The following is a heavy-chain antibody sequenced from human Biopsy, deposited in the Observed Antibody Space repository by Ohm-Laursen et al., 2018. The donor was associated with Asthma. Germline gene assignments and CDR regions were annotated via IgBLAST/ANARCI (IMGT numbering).Heavy chain of an antibody. V-gene: IGHV4-4*02. CDR3: ARGYSGSDRIVYYYSGLEV. Sequence: SDTLSLTCTVSGGSVSSFHWWNWVRQPPGKGLEWIGEIHHGGSRNYNPSLKSRATIFLDKSTNQVSLSLASVTAADTAVYYCARGYSGSDRIVYYYSGLEVWGQGTTVTVSS. D-gene: IGHD5-12*01. CDR1: GGSVSSFHW. J-gene: IGHJ6*02. CDR2: IHHGGSR.